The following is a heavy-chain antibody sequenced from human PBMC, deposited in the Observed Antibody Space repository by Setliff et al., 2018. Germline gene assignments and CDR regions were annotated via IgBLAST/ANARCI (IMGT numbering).Heavy chain of an antibody. Sequence: SETLSLTCSVSDDSIYSDYYFWGWIRQPPGTGLEWIGSIYYSEDTYYNPSLKSRATVSVDTSTSQFSLRLTSVTAADSAVYFCARYPRRGNGWYPYYVDVWGKGTTVTVSS. CDR1: DDSIYSDYYF. CDR3: ARYPRRGNGWYPYYVDV. D-gene: IGHD6-19*01. J-gene: IGHJ6*03. V-gene: IGHV4-39*07. CDR2: IYYSEDT.